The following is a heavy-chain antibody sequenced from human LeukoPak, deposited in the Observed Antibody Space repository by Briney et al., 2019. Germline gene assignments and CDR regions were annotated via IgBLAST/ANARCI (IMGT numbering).Heavy chain of an antibody. V-gene: IGHV3-48*03. Sequence: GGSLRLSCAASGFTFSSYEMNWVRQAPGKGLEWVSYISSSGSTIYYADSVKGRFTISRDNAKNSLYLQMNSLRAEDTAIYYCVRESSRSYDFDYWGQGTLVTVSS. CDR3: VRESSRSYDFDY. CDR2: ISSSGSTI. CDR1: GFTFSSYE. J-gene: IGHJ4*02. D-gene: IGHD3-10*01.